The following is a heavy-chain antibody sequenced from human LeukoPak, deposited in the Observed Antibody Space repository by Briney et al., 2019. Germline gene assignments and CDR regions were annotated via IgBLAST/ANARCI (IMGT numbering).Heavy chain of an antibody. J-gene: IGHJ4*02. CDR3: ARVAEAGYFDY. V-gene: IGHV3-53*01. Sequence: GGSLRLSCAASGFTVSSNHMSWVRQAPGKGLVWVSVIYSGGSAYSADSVKGRFTISKDNSKNTLYLQMNSLRAEDTAVYYCARVAEAGYFDYWGQGTLVTVSS. D-gene: IGHD6-19*01. CDR1: GFTVSSNH. CDR2: IYSGGSA.